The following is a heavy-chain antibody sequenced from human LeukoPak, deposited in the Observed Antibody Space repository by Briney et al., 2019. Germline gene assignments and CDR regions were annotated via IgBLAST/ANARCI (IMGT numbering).Heavy chain of an antibody. D-gene: IGHD6-13*01. CDR3: AREVTIAAPDY. J-gene: IGHJ4*02. CDR2: ISYDGSNK. Sequence: GRSLRLSCAASGFTFSSYAMHWVRQAPGKGLEWVAVISYDGSNKYYADSVKGRFTISRDNSKNTLYLQMNSLRAEDTAVYYCAREVTIAAPDYWGQGTLVTVSS. V-gene: IGHV3-30*04. CDR1: GFTFSSYA.